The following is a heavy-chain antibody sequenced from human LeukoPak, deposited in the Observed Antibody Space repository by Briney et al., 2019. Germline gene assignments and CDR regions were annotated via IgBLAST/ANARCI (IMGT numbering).Heavy chain of an antibody. CDR2: INSDGSST. V-gene: IGHV3-74*01. CDR3: ARGAVLRYFDPYGMDV. CDR1: GFTFSSYW. D-gene: IGHD3-9*01. J-gene: IGHJ6*04. Sequence: RGSLRLSCAASGFTFSSYWMHWVRQAPGKGLVWVSRINSDGSSTSYADSVKGRFTISRDNAKNTLYLQMNSLRAEDTAVYYCARGAVLRYFDPYGMDVWGKGTTVTVSS.